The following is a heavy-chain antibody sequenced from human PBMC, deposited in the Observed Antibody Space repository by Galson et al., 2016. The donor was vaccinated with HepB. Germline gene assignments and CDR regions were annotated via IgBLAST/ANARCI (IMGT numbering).Heavy chain of an antibody. D-gene: IGHD3-10*01. CDR2: ISYDGINS. CDR1: GFTFSNYG. CDR3: AKDRLAAPYYYYVMDV. Sequence: SLRLSCAASGFTFSNYGMHWVRQAPGKGLEWVALISYDGINSYYADSLKGRFTISRDNSKNTLYLQMNSLRAEDTGVYYCAKDRLAAPYYYYVMDVRGQGTTVTVSS. J-gene: IGHJ6*02. V-gene: IGHV3-30*18.